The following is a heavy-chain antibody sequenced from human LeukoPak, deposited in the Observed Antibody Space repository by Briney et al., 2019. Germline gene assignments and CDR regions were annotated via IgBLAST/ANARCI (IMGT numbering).Heavy chain of an antibody. CDR2: ISAYNGNT. CDR1: VYTFTSYG. V-gene: IGHV1-18*01. D-gene: IGHD1-26*01. CDR3: ARGSPSGSYIHLNPFFDY. Sequence: GASVKVSCKASVYTFTSYGISWVRQAPGQGLEWMGWISAYNGNTNYAQKLQGRVTMTTDTSTSTAYMELRSLRSDDTAVYYCARGSPSGSYIHLNPFFDYWGQGTLVTVSS. J-gene: IGHJ4*02.